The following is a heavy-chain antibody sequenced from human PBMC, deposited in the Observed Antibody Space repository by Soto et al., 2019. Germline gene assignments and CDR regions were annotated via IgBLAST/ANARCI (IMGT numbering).Heavy chain of an antibody. CDR3: VRDSHGDY. CDR1: GFTFSNYW. J-gene: IGHJ4*02. V-gene: IGHV3-74*01. CDR2: IDHDGPT. Sequence: EVQLVDSGGGLVQPGGSLRLSCAGSGFTFSNYWMHWVRQAPGKGLEWVSRIDHDGPTDYADSVRGRFTISRDHAANTLYLQINSLRPEDTAGYSCVRDSHGDYWGQGTLVTVPS.